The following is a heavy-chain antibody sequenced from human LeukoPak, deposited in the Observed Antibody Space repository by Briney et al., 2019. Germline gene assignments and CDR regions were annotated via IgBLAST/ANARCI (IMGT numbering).Heavy chain of an antibody. CDR3: AKDLEWELQGSFDY. J-gene: IGHJ4*02. CDR1: GFTFSSYA. CDR2: ISGSGGST. Sequence: GGSLRLPCAASGFTFSSYAMSWVRQAPGKGLEWVSAISGSGGSTYYADSVKGRFTISRDNSKNTLYLQMNSLRAEDTAVYYCAKDLEWELQGSFDYWGQGTLVTVSS. D-gene: IGHD1-26*01. V-gene: IGHV3-23*01.